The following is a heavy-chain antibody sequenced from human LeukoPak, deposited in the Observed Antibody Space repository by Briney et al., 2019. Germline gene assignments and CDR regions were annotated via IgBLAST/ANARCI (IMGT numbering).Heavy chain of an antibody. CDR2: INSDGSST. CDR3: ARSQWYSSSWYYYYYMDV. V-gene: IGHV3-74*01. CDR1: GFTFSSYW. D-gene: IGHD6-13*01. Sequence: PGGFLRLSCAASGFTFSSYWMHWVRQAPGKGLVWVSRINSDGSSTSYADSVKGRFTISRDNAKNTLYLQMNSLRAEDTAVYYCARSQWYSSSWYYYYYMDVWGKGTTVTVSS. J-gene: IGHJ6*03.